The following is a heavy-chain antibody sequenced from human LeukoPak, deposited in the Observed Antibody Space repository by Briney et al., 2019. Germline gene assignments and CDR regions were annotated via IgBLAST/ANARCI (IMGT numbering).Heavy chain of an antibody. J-gene: IGHJ4*02. CDR2: IYSGVPT. Sequence: PSETLSLTCTTSGDSISRFYWSWVRQPPGKGLEWIGNIYSGVPTYFNPSLKSRVIISVDTSKNQFSLNLTSVTAADTAMYYCVQTTGWPGFDYWGQGILVTVSS. CDR3: VQTTGWPGFDY. CDR1: GDSISRFY. V-gene: IGHV4-4*09. D-gene: IGHD1-1*01.